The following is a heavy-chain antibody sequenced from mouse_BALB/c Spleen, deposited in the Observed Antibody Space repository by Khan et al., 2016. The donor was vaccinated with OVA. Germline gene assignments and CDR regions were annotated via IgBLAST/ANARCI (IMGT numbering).Heavy chain of an antibody. D-gene: IGHD1-1*01. V-gene: IGHV1-18*01. Sequence: EVELVESGPELVKPGASVKISCKASGYTFTDYNMDWVKQSHGKSLEWIGDITPNNGGTIYNQKFKGKATLTVDKSSSTAYMELRSLTSEDTAVYYCTRGGHGSPFDYWGQGTTLTVSS. CDR2: ITPNNGGT. CDR1: GYTFTDYN. J-gene: IGHJ2*01. CDR3: TRGGHGSPFDY.